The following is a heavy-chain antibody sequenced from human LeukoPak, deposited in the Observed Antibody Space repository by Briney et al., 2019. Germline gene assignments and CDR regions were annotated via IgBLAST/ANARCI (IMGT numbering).Heavy chain of an antibody. Sequence: GASVKVSCKASGYSFTSFGISWVRQAPGQGPEWMGWISTYNDKTNYAQKLQGRVTMTTDTSTSTAYMELRSLRSDDTAVYYCARYKGDYEPYFDYWGQGTLVTVSS. D-gene: IGHD4-17*01. CDR3: ARYKGDYEPYFDY. CDR1: GYSFTSFG. J-gene: IGHJ4*02. CDR2: ISTYNDKT. V-gene: IGHV1-18*01.